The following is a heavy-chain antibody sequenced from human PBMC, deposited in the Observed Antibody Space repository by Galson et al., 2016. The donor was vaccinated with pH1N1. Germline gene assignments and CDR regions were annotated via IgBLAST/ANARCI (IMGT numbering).Heavy chain of an antibody. V-gene: IGHV4-61*02. CDR2: ISTRGST. Sequence: LSLPCTVSGDSISTGTYYWSWIRQPAGKGLEWLGRISTRGSTTYNPSHKSRVTISVDTSKNQFSLRLSSVTATDTALYYCARRGVFTSDAFHVWGQGTMVTVSS. D-gene: IGHD3-16*01. J-gene: IGHJ3*01. CDR3: ARRGVFTSDAFHV. CDR1: GDSISTGTYY.